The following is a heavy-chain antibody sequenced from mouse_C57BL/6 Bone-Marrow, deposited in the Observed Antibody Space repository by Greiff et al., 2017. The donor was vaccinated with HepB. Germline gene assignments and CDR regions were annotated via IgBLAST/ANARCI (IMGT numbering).Heavy chain of an antibody. Sequence: QVQLQQPGAELVKPGASVKMSCKASGYTFTSYWITWVKQRPGQGLEWIGDIYPGSGSTNYNEKFKSKATLTVDTSSSTAYIQLSSLTSEDSAVYYCAREEEEKGDRYAVDYWGQGTSVTVSA. J-gene: IGHJ4*01. D-gene: IGHD3-3*01. CDR1: GYTFTSYW. CDR3: AREEEEKGDRYAVDY. CDR2: IYPGSGST. V-gene: IGHV1-55*01.